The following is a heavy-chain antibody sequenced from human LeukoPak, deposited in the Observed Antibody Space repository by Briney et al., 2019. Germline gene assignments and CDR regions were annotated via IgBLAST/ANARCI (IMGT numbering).Heavy chain of an antibody. CDR2: ISGSGGST. J-gene: IGHJ4*02. V-gene: IGHV3-23*01. Sequence: GSLRLSCAASGFTFSSYAMSWVRQAPGKGLEWVSAISGSGGSTYYADSVKGRFTISRDNSKNTLYLQMNSLRAEDTAVYYCAKGSGVVVVVAITFDYWGQGTLVTVSS. CDR1: GFTFSSYA. CDR3: AKGSGVVVVVAITFDY. D-gene: IGHD2-15*01.